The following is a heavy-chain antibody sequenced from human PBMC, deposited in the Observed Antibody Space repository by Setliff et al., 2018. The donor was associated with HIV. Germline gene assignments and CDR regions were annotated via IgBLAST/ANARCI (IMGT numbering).Heavy chain of an antibody. CDR1: GGSVSSGRFY. CDR3: ARSQETSVAATEI. V-gene: IGHV4-61*09. Sequence: SETLSLTCTVSGGSVSSGRFYWSWIRQPAGKGLEWIGQIYTSGSTNYNPSLRSRVTISVDTSKNQFSLSLSSVTASDTALYYCARSQETSVAATEIWGQGTMVTVSS. J-gene: IGHJ3*02. CDR2: IYTSGST.